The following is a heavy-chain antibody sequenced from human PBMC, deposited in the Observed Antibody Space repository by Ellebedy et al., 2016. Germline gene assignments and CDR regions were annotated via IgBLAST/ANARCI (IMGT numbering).Heavy chain of an antibody. CDR2: ISGSGGST. CDR1: GFTFSSYA. J-gene: IGHJ4*02. V-gene: IGHV3-21*01. CDR3: AREAPQLDPFDY. D-gene: IGHD1-1*01. Sequence: GESLKISCAASGFTFSSYAMHWVRQAPGKGLEWVSAISGSGGSTYYADSVKGRFTISRDNAKNSLYLQMNSLRADDTAVYYCAREAPQLDPFDYWGQGTLVTVSS.